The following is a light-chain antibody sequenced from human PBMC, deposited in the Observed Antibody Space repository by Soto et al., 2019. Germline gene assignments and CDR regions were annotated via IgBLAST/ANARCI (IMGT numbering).Light chain of an antibody. CDR2: DVS. CDR1: SSDVGGYNY. V-gene: IGLV2-14*01. CDR3: SSYTSSSTLVV. J-gene: IGLJ2*01. Sequence: QSALTQPASVSGSPGQSITISCTGTSSDVGGYNYVSWYQQRPGKAPELMIYDVSNRPSGVSNRFSGSKSGNTASLTISGLQAEDEAEYYCSSYTSSSTLVVFGGGTKLTVL.